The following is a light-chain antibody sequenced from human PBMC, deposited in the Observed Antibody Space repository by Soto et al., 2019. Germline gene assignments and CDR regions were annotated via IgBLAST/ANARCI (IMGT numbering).Light chain of an antibody. CDR1: QSVSYY. J-gene: IGKJ5*01. V-gene: IGKV3D-15*01. CDR2: DAS. Sequence: EIVLTQSPGTLSLSPGERATLSCRASQSVSYYLAWYQQKPGQAPRLLIYDASSRATGVPDRFSGSGSGADFTLTISNLQSEDFAVYYCQQYTNWPPITFGQGTRLEIK. CDR3: QQYTNWPPIT.